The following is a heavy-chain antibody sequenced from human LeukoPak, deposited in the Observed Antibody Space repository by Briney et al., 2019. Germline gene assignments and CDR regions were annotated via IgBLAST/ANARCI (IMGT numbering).Heavy chain of an antibody. CDR3: TTVPIYSGYGVDY. D-gene: IGHD5-12*01. CDR2: IKSKTDGGTT. Sequence: GGSLRLSCAASGFTFSNAWMSWVRQAPGKGLEWVGRIKSKTDGGTTDYAAPVKGRFTISRDDSKNTLYLQMNSLKTEDTAVYYCTTVPIYSGYGVDYWGQGTLVTVSS. V-gene: IGHV3-15*01. J-gene: IGHJ4*02. CDR1: GFTFSNAW.